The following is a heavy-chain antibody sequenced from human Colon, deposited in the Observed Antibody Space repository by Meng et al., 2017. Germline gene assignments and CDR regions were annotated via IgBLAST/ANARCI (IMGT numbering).Heavy chain of an antibody. J-gene: IGHJ5*02. Sequence: VQPQQWGAGLLKPSETLSLTCAVYGGSFSGYYWSWIRQPPGKGLEWIGEINHSGSTNYNPSLKSRVTISVDTSKNQFSLKLSSVTAADTAVYYCARGRYSGYLPWGQGTLVTVSS. CDR1: GGSFSGYY. CDR3: ARGRYSGYLP. CDR2: INHSGST. D-gene: IGHD5-12*01. V-gene: IGHV4-34*01.